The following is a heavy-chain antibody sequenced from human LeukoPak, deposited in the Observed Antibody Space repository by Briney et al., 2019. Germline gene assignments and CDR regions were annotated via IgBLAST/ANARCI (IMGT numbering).Heavy chain of an antibody. CDR2: ITSSSSYI. V-gene: IGHV3-21*01. J-gene: IGHJ4*02. Sequence: GGSLRLSCAASGFTFSSYCMNWVRQAPGKGLEWVSSITSSSSYIYYADSVKGRFTISRDNAKNSLYLQMNSLRAEDTAVYYCARASGDSSSWYGPFYWGQGTLVTVSS. CDR3: ARASGDSSSWYGPFY. D-gene: IGHD6-13*01. CDR1: GFTFSSYC.